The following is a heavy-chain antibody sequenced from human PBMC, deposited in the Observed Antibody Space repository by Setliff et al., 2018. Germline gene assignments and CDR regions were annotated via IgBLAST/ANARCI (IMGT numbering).Heavy chain of an antibody. V-gene: IGHV3-7*01. CDR1: GFTFSSYW. D-gene: IGHD6-6*01. CDR2: IKHDGSEK. Sequence: PGGSLRLSCVASGFTFSSYWMTWVRQVPRKGLEYVASIKHDGSEKYYVDSVRGRFTISRDNAKNSLYLQMDSLRDEDTAVYCCARWRSSSPDDFWGQGTLVTVSS. J-gene: IGHJ4*02. CDR3: ARWRSSSPDDF.